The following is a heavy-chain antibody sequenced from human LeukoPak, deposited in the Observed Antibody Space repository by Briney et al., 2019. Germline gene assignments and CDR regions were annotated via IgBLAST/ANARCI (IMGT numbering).Heavy chain of an antibody. V-gene: IGHV3-30*04. CDR1: GFTFSGYA. CDR2: ISYDGSNK. J-gene: IGHJ4*02. Sequence: GGSLRLSCAASGFTFSGYAMYWVRQAPGKGLEWVAVISYDGSNKYYADSVKGRFTISRDNSKNTLYLQMNSLRAEDTAVYYCARGSPPDYWGRGTLVTVSS. CDR3: ARGSPPDY.